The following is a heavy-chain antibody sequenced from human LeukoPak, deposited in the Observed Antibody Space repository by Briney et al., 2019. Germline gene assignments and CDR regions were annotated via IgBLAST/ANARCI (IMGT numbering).Heavy chain of an antibody. V-gene: IGHV3-74*01. CDR3: ARADTVVVPAAIPFDY. Sequence: GGSLRLSCAASGFTFSNFWMHWVRQAPGKGLVWISGINTDGSTTTYADSVKGRFTISRDNAKNTLYLQMNSLRAEDTAVYYCARADTVVVPAAIPFDYWGQGTLVTVSS. CDR2: INTDGSTT. CDR1: GFTFSNFW. J-gene: IGHJ4*02. D-gene: IGHD2-2*02.